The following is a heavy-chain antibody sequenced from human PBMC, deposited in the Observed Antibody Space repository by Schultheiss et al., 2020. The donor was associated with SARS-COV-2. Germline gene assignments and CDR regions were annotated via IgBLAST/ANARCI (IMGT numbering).Heavy chain of an antibody. CDR3: ARGEYYDSSGYLN. CDR1: GGSISSGGYY. J-gene: IGHJ4*02. CDR2: IYYSGIT. D-gene: IGHD3-22*01. V-gene: IGHV4-61*08. Sequence: SETLTLTCTVSGGSISSGGYYWSWIRQHPGKGLEWIGYIYYSGITNYNPSLKSRVTISVDTSKNQFSLKLSSVTAADTVVYYCARGEYYDSSGYLNWGQGTLVTVSS.